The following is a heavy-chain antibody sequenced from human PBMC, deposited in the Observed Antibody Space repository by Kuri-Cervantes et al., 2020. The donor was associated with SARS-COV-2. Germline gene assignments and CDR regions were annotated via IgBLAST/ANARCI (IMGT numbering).Heavy chain of an antibody. CDR3: ARDVWCGYYYGMDV. CDR2: ISYDGSNK. Sequence: GGSLRLSCAASGFTFSSYAMHWVRQAPGKGLEWVAVISYDGSNKYYADSVKGRFTISRDNSKNTLYLQMNSLRAEDTAVYYCARDVWCGYYYGMDVWGQGTTVTVSS. D-gene: IGHD3-3*01. V-gene: IGHV3-30-3*01. J-gene: IGHJ6*02. CDR1: GFTFSSYA.